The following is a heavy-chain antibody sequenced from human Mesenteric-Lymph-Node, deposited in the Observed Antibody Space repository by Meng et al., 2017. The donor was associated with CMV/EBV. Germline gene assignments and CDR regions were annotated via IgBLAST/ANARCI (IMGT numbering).Heavy chain of an antibody. CDR2: ITPNSGGT. CDR3: ARGRRDDFWSGSSNWLDP. Sequence: ASVKVSCKASGYTFTTYGITWVRQAPGQGLEWMGWITPNSGGTNYAQKFKGRVNMTRDTSISAAYMDLSSLKSDDTAIYYCARGRRDDFWSGSSNWLDPWGQGTQVTVSS. D-gene: IGHD3-3*01. CDR1: GYTFTTYG. J-gene: IGHJ5*02. V-gene: IGHV1-2*02.